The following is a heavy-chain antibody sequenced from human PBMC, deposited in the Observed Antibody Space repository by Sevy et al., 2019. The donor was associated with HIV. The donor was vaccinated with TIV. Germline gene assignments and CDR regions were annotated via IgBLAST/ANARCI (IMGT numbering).Heavy chain of an antibody. J-gene: IGHJ4*02. D-gene: IGHD6-13*01. CDR1: GRTFSNYA. Sequence: ASVKVSCKASGRTFSNYAISWVRQAPGQGLEWMGGIIPMFGTANYLQKFQGRVTITADESTSTAYIELSSQRSEDTAVYYCAKSISWYASFDSWGQGTLVTVSS. CDR3: AKSISWYASFDS. CDR2: IIPMFGTA. V-gene: IGHV1-69*13.